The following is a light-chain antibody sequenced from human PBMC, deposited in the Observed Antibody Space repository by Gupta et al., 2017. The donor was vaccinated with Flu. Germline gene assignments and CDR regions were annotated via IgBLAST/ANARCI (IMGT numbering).Light chain of an antibody. V-gene: IGKV1-39*01. CDR2: GAS. CDR1: QTIGTY. CDR3: QQSFRAPWT. J-gene: IGKJ1*01. Sequence: DIQMTQSPSTPSASVGDRVTITGRASQTIGTYLNWYQQMPGKAPNLLIYGASTLASGAPSRFSGSGSGTNFTLTISILQPEDFATYHCQQSFRAPWTFGKGTKVEV.